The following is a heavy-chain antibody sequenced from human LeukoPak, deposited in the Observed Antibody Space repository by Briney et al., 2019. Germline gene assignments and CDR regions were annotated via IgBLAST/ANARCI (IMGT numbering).Heavy chain of an antibody. Sequence: GGSLRLSCAASGFSVNSNYMSWVRQAPGKGLECVSVIHSGGSTYYADSVKGRFTISRDNSKNTLYLQMNSLRAEDTAVYYCTVRVPIIWGQGTMVTVSS. CDR1: GFSVNSNY. D-gene: IGHD3-10*01. V-gene: IGHV3-66*01. CDR3: TVRVPII. CDR2: IHSGGST. J-gene: IGHJ3*02.